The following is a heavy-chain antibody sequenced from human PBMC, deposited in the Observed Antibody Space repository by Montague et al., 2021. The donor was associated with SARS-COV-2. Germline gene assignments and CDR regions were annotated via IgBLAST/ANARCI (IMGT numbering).Heavy chain of an antibody. J-gene: IGHJ4*02. CDR2: IDHRGTS. V-gene: IGHV4-34*01. D-gene: IGHD3-22*01. Sequence: SETLSLTCAVYGESFSGFHWTWIRQPPGKRLEWIGEIDHRGTSNYNPSLKSRVTISMDTSKDQFSLRLNSVTAADTGVYYCARGHLGTTMVVVVMVGAQFYCDYWGQGRLVTVSS. CDR3: ARGHLGTTMVVVVMVGAQFYCDY. CDR1: GESFSGFH.